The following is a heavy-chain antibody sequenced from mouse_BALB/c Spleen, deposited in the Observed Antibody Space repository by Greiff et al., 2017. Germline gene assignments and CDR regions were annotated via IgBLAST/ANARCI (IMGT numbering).Heavy chain of an antibody. V-gene: IGHV1-69*02. Sequence: QVQLQQPGAELVRPGASVKLSCKASGYTFTSYWINWVKQRPGQGLEWIGNIYPSDSYTNYNQKFKDKATLTVDKSSSTAYMQLSSPTSEDSAVYYCTREGGQDSSGPMDYWGQGTSVTVSS. CDR3: TREGGQDSSGPMDY. J-gene: IGHJ4*01. CDR1: GYTFTSYW. CDR2: IYPSDSYT. D-gene: IGHD3-2*01.